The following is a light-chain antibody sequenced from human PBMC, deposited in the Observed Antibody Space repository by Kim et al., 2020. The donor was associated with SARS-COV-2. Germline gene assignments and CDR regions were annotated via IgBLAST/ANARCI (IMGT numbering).Light chain of an antibody. CDR3: QSYDSSLSGWV. CDR1: SSNIGAGYD. Sequence: GVTISCTGSSSNIGAGYDVHWYRHLPGTAPKILIYGNTNRPSGVPDRVSASKSGTSASLAIIGLQAEDEADYYCQSYDSSLSGWVFGGGTKLTVL. CDR2: GNT. V-gene: IGLV1-40*01. J-gene: IGLJ3*02.